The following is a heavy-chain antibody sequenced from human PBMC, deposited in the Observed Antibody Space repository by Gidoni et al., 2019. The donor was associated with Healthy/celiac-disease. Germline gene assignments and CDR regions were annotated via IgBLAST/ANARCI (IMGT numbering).Heavy chain of an antibody. Sequence: QVQLVASGGGLVTPGGSLRLSCAASGFTFSDYYMSWIRQAPGKGLEWVSYISSSGSTIYYADSVKCRFTISRDNAKNSLYLQMNSLRAEDTAVYYCARDGYSYGYDVDAFDIWGQGTMVTVSS. D-gene: IGHD5-18*01. J-gene: IGHJ3*02. CDR1: GFTFSDYY. V-gene: IGHV3-11*01. CDR2: ISSSGSTI. CDR3: ARDGYSYGYDVDAFDI.